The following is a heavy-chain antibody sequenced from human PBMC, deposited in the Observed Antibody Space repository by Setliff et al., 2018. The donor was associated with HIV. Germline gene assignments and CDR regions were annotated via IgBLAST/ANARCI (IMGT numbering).Heavy chain of an antibody. CDR1: GFTFSNYE. J-gene: IGHJ4*02. V-gene: IGHV3-48*03. D-gene: IGHD3-10*01. CDR2: INRRGNTI. Sequence: GGSLRLSCAASGFTFSNYELNWVRQAPGKGLEWISFINRRGNTIYYADSVKGRFTISRDNAKNSLYLQMNSLRADDTAVYYCAYGSGSWNYWGQGTLVTVSS. CDR3: AYGSGSWNY.